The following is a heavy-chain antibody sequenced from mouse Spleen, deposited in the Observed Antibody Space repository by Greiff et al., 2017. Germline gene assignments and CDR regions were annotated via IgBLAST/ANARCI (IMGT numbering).Heavy chain of an antibody. D-gene: IGHD1-2*01. J-gene: IGHJ4*01. CDR2: ISGGGSYT. CDR1: GFTFSSYG. CDR3: ARSLITSYAMDY. Sequence: DVMLVESGGGLVKPGGSLKLSCAASGFTFSSYGMSWVRQTPEKRLEWVATISGGGSYTYYPDSVKGRFTISRDNAKNNLYLQMSSLRSEDTALYYCARSLITSYAMDYWGQGTSVTVSS. V-gene: IGHV5-9-2*01.